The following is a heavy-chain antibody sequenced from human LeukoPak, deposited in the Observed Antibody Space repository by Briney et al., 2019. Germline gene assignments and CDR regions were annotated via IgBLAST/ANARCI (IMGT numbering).Heavy chain of an antibody. Sequence: GGSLRLSCAGSAFTFSRNYMHWVRQAPGKGLVWVSRINSDGSSSSYADSVKGRFTISRDNAENTLHLQMNSLRADDTAVYYCARGPEGYSYVSTWGQGTLVTVSS. CDR2: INSDGSSS. CDR3: ARGPEGYSYVST. D-gene: IGHD5-18*01. J-gene: IGHJ4*02. CDR1: AFTFSRNY. V-gene: IGHV3-74*01.